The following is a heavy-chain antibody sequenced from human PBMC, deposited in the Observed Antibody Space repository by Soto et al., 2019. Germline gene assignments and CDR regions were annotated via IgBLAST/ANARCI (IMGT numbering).Heavy chain of an antibody. CDR1: GFTFSSYG. V-gene: IGHV3-30*18. J-gene: IGHJ4*02. D-gene: IGHD2-21*02. Sequence: QVQLVESGGGVVQPGRSLRLSCAASGFTFSSYGMHWVRQAPGKGLEWVAVISYDGSNKYYADSVKGRFTISRDNSKNTLYLQMNSLRAEDSAVYYGAKDSYKVVVTPEFDYWGQGTLVTVSS. CDR3: AKDSYKVVVTPEFDY. CDR2: ISYDGSNK.